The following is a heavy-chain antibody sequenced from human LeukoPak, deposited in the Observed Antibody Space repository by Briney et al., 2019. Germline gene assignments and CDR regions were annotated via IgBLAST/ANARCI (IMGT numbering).Heavy chain of an antibody. CDR2: ISGNNDNT. J-gene: IGHJ3*02. D-gene: IGHD3-10*01. Sequence: GASVKVSCKASGYTFTNYGISWVRQAPGHGLEWMGWISGNNDNTNYAQKLQGRVTMTTDTSTTTAYMELRSLRSDDTAVYYCARALWFGEFSFDIWGQGTLVTVSS. CDR3: ARALWFGEFSFDI. V-gene: IGHV1-18*01. CDR1: GYTFTNYG.